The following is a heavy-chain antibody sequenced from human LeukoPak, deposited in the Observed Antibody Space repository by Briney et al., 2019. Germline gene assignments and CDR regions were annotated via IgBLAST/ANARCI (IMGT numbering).Heavy chain of an antibody. V-gene: IGHV3-53*01. CDR2: IYSGGST. D-gene: IGHD6-13*01. Sequence: PGGSLRLSCAASGLTFSSHWMHWVRQAPGKGLEWVSVIYSGGSTYYADSVKGRFTISRDNSKNTLYLQMNSLRAEDTAVYYCARHSSSWYFAFDIWGQGTMVTVSS. J-gene: IGHJ3*02. CDR1: GLTFSSHW. CDR3: ARHSSSWYFAFDI.